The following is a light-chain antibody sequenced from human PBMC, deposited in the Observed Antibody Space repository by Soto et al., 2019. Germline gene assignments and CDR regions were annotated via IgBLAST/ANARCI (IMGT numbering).Light chain of an antibody. CDR1: QSVSNNY. V-gene: IGKV3-20*01. Sequence: EIVLTQSPGTLSLSPVEIANLYFSSSQSVSNNYLAWYQQKPGQAPRPLLYDASSRATGIPDRVSGSGSGTDFTLTISSLQSEDFAVYYCQQYNDGPFTCGQGTRLEIK. CDR2: DAS. J-gene: IGKJ5*01. CDR3: QQYNDGPFT.